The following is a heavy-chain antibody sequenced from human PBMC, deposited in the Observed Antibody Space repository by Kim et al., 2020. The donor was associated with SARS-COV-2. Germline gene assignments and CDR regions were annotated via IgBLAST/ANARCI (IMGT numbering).Heavy chain of an antibody. J-gene: IGHJ6*02. D-gene: IGHD1-26*01. V-gene: IGHV4-59*13. CDR2: IYYSGST. CDR3: ARDPYRNGMDV. CDR1: GGSISSDY. Sequence: SETLSLTCTVSGGSISSDYCCWIRQPPRQGLELIWYIYYSGSTNYNPSLKSRVTISVDTSKNQFSLKLSSVTAADTAVYYCARDPYRNGMDVWGQGTTVTVSS.